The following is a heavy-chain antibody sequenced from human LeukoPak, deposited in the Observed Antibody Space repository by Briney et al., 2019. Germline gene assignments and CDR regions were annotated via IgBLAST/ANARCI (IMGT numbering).Heavy chain of an antibody. CDR1: GSSISNYY. V-gene: IGHV4-39*07. J-gene: IGHJ4*02. Sequence: SETLSLTCTVSGSSISNYYWGWIRQAPGKGLEWIGSIYYSGNTHYNSSLKSRVTISLDTSKNQFSLNLFSVTAADTAVYYCTRANGYGLIDYWGQGTLVTVSS. D-gene: IGHD3-10*01. CDR2: IYYSGNT. CDR3: TRANGYGLIDY.